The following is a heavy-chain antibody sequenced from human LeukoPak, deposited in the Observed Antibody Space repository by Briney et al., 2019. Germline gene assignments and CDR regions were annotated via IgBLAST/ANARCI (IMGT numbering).Heavy chain of an antibody. CDR2: IYSGGST. Sequence: GGSLRLSCEASGFTVSSNYMSWVRQAPGKGLEWVSVIYSGGSTYYADSVKGRFTISRDNSKNTLYLQMNSLRAEDTAVYYCARSYYYDSSGYWGQGTLVTVSS. V-gene: IGHV3-66*01. CDR1: GFTVSSNY. D-gene: IGHD3-22*01. J-gene: IGHJ4*02. CDR3: ARSYYYDSSGY.